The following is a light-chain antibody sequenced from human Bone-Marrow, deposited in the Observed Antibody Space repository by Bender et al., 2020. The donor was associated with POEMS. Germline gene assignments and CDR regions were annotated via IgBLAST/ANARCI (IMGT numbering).Light chain of an antibody. J-gene: IGLJ2*01. Sequence: QSALTQPRSVSGSPGQSVTISCTGTSSDVGGYKYVSWYQQHPGKAPKAVIYDVTNRPSGVSTRFSGSKSGNTASLTISGLQAEDEADYFCSSYSSSNTLPVVFGGGTKLTVL. CDR2: DVT. CDR3: SSYSSSNTLPVV. V-gene: IGLV2-14*01. CDR1: SSDVGGYKY.